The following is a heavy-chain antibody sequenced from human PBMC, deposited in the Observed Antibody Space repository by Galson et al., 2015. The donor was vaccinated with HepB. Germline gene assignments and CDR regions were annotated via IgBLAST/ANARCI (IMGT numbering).Heavy chain of an antibody. J-gene: IGHJ4*02. CDR1: GFTFSNFG. CDR2: IRYDGSNK. V-gene: IGHV3-30*02. D-gene: IGHD4-17*01. CDR3: AKDRYYGDYFDY. Sequence: SLRLSCAASGFTFSNFGMHWVRQAPGKGQEWVAFIRYDGSNKYYPDSVKGRFTISRDNSKNTLYLQMNSLRPEDSAMYYCAKDRYYGDYFDYWGQGALVTVSS.